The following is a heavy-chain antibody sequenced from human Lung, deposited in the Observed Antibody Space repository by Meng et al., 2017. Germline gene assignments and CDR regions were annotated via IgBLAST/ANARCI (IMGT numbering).Heavy chain of an antibody. CDR1: GYTFTTYG. D-gene: IGHD2-15*01. CDR3: AILSHCTGGTCYPYDY. V-gene: IGHV1-18*01. J-gene: IGHJ4*02. Sequence: QVTLMQSGAEVKKPGASLKVSCKASGYTFTTYGISWVRQAPGQWLEWMGWISPYNGYTSSIQKFQGRVTMTTDTSTSTAYMELMSLGSDDTAVYYCAILSHCTGGTCYPYDYWGQGTLVTVSS. CDR2: ISPYNGYT.